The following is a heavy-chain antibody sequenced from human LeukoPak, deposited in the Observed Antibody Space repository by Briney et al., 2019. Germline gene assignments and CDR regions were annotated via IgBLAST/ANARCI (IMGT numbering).Heavy chain of an antibody. V-gene: IGHV3-74*01. CDR1: GFTLSNYW. CDR3: ARVPAAAAGMGIDY. Sequence: PGGSLRLSCAASGFTLSNYWMHWVRQAPGKGLVGVSRVTSVGTGADCADSVGGRFTFSRGNAKNTVYVHMNSLRAEDTAIYYCARVPAAAAGMGIDYWGQGTLVTVSS. J-gene: IGHJ4*02. CDR2: VTSVGTGA. D-gene: IGHD6-13*01.